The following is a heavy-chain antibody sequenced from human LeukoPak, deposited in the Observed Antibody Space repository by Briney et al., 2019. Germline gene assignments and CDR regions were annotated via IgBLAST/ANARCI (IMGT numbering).Heavy chain of an antibody. CDR3: ARGGITMVRVDY. Sequence: SETLSLTCTVSGGSISSYYWSWIRQHPGKGLEWIGYIYYSGSTYYNPSLKSRVTISVDTSKNQFSLKLSSVTAADTAVYYCARGGITMVRVDYWGQGTLVTVSS. CDR2: IYYSGST. D-gene: IGHD3-10*01. CDR1: GGSISSYY. V-gene: IGHV4-59*06. J-gene: IGHJ4*02.